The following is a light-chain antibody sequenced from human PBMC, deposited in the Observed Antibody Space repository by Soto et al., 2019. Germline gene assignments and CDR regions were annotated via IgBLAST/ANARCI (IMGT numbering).Light chain of an antibody. CDR2: DVS. CDR1: SSDLGGYNF. Sequence: QSALTQPRSVSGSPGQSVTISCTGTSSDLGGYNFVSWYQQHPGKAPKVMIYDVSKRPSGVPDRFSGSKSGNTASLTISGLQAEDEADYYCCSYAGRYTWVFGGGTKLTVL. J-gene: IGLJ3*02. CDR3: CSYAGRYTWV. V-gene: IGLV2-11*01.